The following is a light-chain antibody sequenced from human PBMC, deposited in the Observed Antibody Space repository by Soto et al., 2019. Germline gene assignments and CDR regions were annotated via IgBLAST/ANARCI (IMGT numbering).Light chain of an antibody. Sequence: EIVLTQSPGTLSLSPGERATLSCRASQSVSSSYLAWYQQKPGQAPRLLIYGASSRATVIPDRFSGSGSGTAFTLTISRLEPEDFAVYYCQQYGSSPYTFGQGTKLEIK. CDR3: QQYGSSPYT. V-gene: IGKV3-20*01. CDR2: GAS. CDR1: QSVSSSY. J-gene: IGKJ2*01.